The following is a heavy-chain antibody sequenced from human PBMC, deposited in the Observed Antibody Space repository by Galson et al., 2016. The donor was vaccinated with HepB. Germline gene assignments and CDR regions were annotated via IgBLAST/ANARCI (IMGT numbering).Heavy chain of an antibody. V-gene: IGHV3-33*01. J-gene: IGHJ6*02. CDR2: IWYDGNNK. Sequence: LRLSCAASGFTFSSYGMHWVRQAPGQGLEWVALIWYDGNNKYYADSVKGRFTISRDNSKNTLYLQMNSLRAEDTAVYYCARGPPYYDYWSGYYGMDVWGQGTTVTVPS. CDR1: GFTFSSYG. D-gene: IGHD3-3*01. CDR3: ARGPPYYDYWSGYYGMDV.